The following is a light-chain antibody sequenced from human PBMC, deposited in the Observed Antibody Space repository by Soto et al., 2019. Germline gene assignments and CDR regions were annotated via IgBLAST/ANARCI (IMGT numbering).Light chain of an antibody. CDR3: SSYEGSDNPYV. CDR2: EVT. Sequence: QSVLTQPPSASGSPGQSVTISCTGTSGDVGGYDYVSWYQQHPGKAPKLMIYEVTKRPLGVPDRFSGSKSGNTASLTVSGLQAEDEADYYCSSYEGSDNPYVFGTGTKVXV. CDR1: SGDVGGYDY. V-gene: IGLV2-8*01. J-gene: IGLJ1*01.